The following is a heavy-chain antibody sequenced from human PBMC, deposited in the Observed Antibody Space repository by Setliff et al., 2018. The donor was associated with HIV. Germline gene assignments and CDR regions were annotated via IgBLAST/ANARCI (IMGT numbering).Heavy chain of an antibody. CDR1: GYSFTNYA. V-gene: IGHV1-18*01. CDR3: ARDEEVVAPSAAFDI. Sequence: ASVKVSCKASGYSFTNYAISWVRQAPGQGLEWMGWISTYNGNTHYAQKLQGRVTMTQDTSTSTAYMELRSLRSDDTAVYYCARDEEVVAPSAAFDIWGQGTMVTVSS. D-gene: IGHD3-22*01. J-gene: IGHJ3*02. CDR2: ISTYNGNT.